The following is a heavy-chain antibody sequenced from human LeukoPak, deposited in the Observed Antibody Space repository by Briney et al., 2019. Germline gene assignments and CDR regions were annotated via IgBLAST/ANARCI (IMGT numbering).Heavy chain of an antibody. J-gene: IGHJ4*02. D-gene: IGHD3-16*01. Sequence: GGSLRLSCAVSGFIFSNYNMNWVRQAPGKGLEWVSYISSSGNTIYYADSVKGRFTISRDNAKNSLYLQMNSLRAEDTAVYFCARDSNDYVWGTYPYFFDSWGQGTQVTVSS. CDR1: GFIFSNYN. CDR3: ARDSNDYVWGTYPYFFDS. CDR2: ISSSGNTI. V-gene: IGHV3-48*01.